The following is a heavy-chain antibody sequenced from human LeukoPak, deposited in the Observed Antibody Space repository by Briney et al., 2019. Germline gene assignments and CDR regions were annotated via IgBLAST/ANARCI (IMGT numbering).Heavy chain of an antibody. CDR2: IYSSGRT. CDR1: GGSLSIYL. CDR3: ARDDNAFDI. Sequence: SETLSLTCSVSGGSLSIYLWSWIRQPAGKGLEWIGHIYSSGRTNYSPSLKGRVTMSVDTSKHQFSLQLSSVIAADTAVYYCARDDNAFDIWGQGTMVTVSS. V-gene: IGHV4-4*07. J-gene: IGHJ3*02. D-gene: IGHD3-9*01.